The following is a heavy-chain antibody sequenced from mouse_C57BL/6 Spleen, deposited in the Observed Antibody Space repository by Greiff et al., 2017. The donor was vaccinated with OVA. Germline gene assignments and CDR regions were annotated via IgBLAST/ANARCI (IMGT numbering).Heavy chain of an antibody. CDR3: ARSDYGISEYFDV. D-gene: IGHD2-4*01. CDR1: GYTFTSYW. V-gene: IGHV1-53*01. CDR2: INPSNGGT. J-gene: IGHJ1*03. Sequence: VQPQQPGTELVKPGASVKLSCKASGYTFTSYWMHWVKQRPGQGLEWIGNINPSNGGTNYNEKFKSKATLTVDKSSSTAYMQLSSLTSEDSAVYYCARSDYGISEYFDVWGTGTTVTVAS.